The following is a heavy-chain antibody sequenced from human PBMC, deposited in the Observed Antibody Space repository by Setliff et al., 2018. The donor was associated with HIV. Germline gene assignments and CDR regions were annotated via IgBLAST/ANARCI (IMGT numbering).Heavy chain of an antibody. D-gene: IGHD1-1*01. Sequence: GGSLRLSCAAAGFTFNTYAMSWVRQAPGKGLDWVSSIITAGGTTFYSDSVKGRFTISRDDSNNMLYLQMNSLGVEDTALYYCARDLTIYKLWGQGTLVTAPQ. V-gene: IGHV3-23*01. CDR1: GFTFNTYA. CDR2: IITAGGTT. CDR3: ARDLTIYKL. J-gene: IGHJ4*02.